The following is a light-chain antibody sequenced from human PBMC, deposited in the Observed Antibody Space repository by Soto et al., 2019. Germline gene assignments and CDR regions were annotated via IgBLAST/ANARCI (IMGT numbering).Light chain of an antibody. J-gene: IGLJ2*01. Sequence: QSALTQPASVSGSPGQSITISCTGTSSDVGGYNYVSWYQQHPGKAPKLMVYDVSNRPSGVSNRFSGSKSGNTASLTISGLQAEDEADYYWSSYTSSSSVVFGGGTKVTVL. CDR3: SSYTSSSSVV. CDR2: DVS. CDR1: SSDVGGYNY. V-gene: IGLV2-14*01.